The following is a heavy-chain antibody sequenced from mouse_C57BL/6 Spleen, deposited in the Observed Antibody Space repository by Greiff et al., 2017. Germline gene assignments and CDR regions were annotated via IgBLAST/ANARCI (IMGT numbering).Heavy chain of an antibody. CDR2: IRLKSDNYAT. CDR3: TEGDYDDY. V-gene: IGHV6-3*01. Sequence: EVKLVESGGGLVQPGGSLKLSCVASGFTFSNYWMNWVRQSPAKGLEWVAQIRLKSDNYATHYAESVKGRFTISRDDSKSSVYLQMNNLRAEDTGIYYCTEGDYDDYWGQGTTLTVSS. CDR1: GFTFSNYW. J-gene: IGHJ2*01. D-gene: IGHD2-4*01.